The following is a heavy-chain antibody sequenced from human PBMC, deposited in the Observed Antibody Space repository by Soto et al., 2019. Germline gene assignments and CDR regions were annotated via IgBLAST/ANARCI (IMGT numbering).Heavy chain of an antibody. V-gene: IGHV3-66*01. CDR3: ARDYYDSSGYSDWFDP. CDR2: IYSGGST. D-gene: IGHD3-22*01. Sequence: GGSLRLSCAASGFTFSSYGMHWVRQAPGKGLERVAVIYSGGSTYYADSVKGRFTISRDNSKNTLYLQMNSLRAEDTAVYYCARDYYDSSGYSDWFDPWGQGTLVTVSS. J-gene: IGHJ5*02. CDR1: GFTFSSYG.